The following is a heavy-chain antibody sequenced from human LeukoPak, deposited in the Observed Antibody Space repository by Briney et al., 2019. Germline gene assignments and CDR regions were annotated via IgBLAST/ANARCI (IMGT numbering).Heavy chain of an antibody. D-gene: IGHD3-3*02. CDR1: GESVSSNITI. V-gene: IGHV6-1*01. Sequence: SQTLSLTCVISGESVSSNITIWNWIRQSPSRGLEWLGRTYYRSKWSNDYAGSVKSRITTNPDTSKNQFSLHLNSVTPEDTAVYYCARGWAFPYWGQGTLVTVSS. CDR3: ARGWAFPY. CDR2: TYYRSKWSN. J-gene: IGHJ4*02.